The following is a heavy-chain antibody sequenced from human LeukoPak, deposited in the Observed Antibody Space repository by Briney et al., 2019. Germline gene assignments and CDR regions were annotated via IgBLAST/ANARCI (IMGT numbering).Heavy chain of an antibody. CDR1: GHTFTSYD. J-gene: IGHJ4*02. Sequence: GASVKVSCKASGHTFTSYDINWVRQATGQGLEWMGWMNPNSGNTGYAQKFQGRVTMTRNTSIGTAYMELSSLRSEDTAVYYCARARVGDSSGYYPYYFDYWGQGTLVTVSS. CDR2: MNPNSGNT. CDR3: ARARVGDSSGYYPYYFDY. D-gene: IGHD3-22*01. V-gene: IGHV1-8*01.